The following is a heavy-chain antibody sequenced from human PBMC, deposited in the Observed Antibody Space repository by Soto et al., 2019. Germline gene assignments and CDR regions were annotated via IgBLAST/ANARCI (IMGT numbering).Heavy chain of an antibody. Sequence: PGESLKISCKGSGYSFTSYCIGWVRQMPGKGLEWMGTIYPGDSETRYSPSFQGQVTISADKSISTAYLQWSSLHASDTAMYYCARKYTALVTHFDYWGQGTLVTVSS. D-gene: IGHD5-18*01. CDR3: ARKYTALVTHFDY. V-gene: IGHV5-51*01. CDR2: IYPGDSET. J-gene: IGHJ4*02. CDR1: GYSFTSYC.